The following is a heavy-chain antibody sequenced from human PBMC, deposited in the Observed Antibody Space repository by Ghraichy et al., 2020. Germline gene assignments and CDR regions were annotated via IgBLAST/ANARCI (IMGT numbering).Heavy chain of an antibody. CDR3: ATLGDLPDY. CDR1: GFSFSTYA. D-gene: IGHD3-16*01. CDR2: ISVSGDRT. Sequence: GGSLRLSCAASGFSFSTYAMTWVLQAPGKGLEWVSTISVSGDRTYYTDSVKGRFTISRDDSKNILFLQMNSLRAEDTAVYYCATLGDLPDYWGQGTLVTVSS. J-gene: IGHJ4*02. V-gene: IGHV3-23*01.